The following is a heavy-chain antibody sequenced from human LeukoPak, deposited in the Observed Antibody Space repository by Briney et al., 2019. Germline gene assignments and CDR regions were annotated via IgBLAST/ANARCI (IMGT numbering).Heavy chain of an antibody. CDR2: IYPRDGST. CDR1: GYTFTSNY. CDR3: ARDQSDIVVVVAAEDYYYYGMDV. D-gene: IGHD2-15*01. V-gene: IGHV1-46*01. Sequence: ASVKVSCKASGYTFTSNYIHWVRQAPGQGLEWMGMIYPRDGSTSYAQKFQGRVTMTTDTSTSTAYMELRSLRSDDTAVYYCARDQSDIVVVVAAEDYYYYGMDVWGQGTTVTVSS. J-gene: IGHJ6*02.